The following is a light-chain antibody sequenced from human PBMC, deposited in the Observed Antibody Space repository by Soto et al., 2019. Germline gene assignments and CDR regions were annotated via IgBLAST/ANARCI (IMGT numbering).Light chain of an antibody. J-gene: IGKJ5*01. V-gene: IGKV3-20*01. CDR1: QSLTNSF. Sequence: EFVLTQSPGTLSLSPGERATLSCRASQSLTNSFIAWYQQKPGQAPRLLIYDTSSRASGIPDRFSGSGSGTDFTLTISRLEPEDFAVFYCQQYGTSEITFGQGTRLEI. CDR3: QQYGTSEIT. CDR2: DTS.